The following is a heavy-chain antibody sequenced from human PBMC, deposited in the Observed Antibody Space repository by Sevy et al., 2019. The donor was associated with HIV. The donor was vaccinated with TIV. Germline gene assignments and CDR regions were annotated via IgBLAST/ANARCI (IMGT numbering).Heavy chain of an antibody. D-gene: IGHD1-7*01. V-gene: IGHV3-21*01. Sequence: GGSLRLSCAASGFIFSTYNMNWVRQAPGKGLEWVSSISHSSTYIYYTDSLKGRFTVSRDNAKNSLYLQMNSLRAEDTAIYYCAREFGRGTTGGGHYYGMDVWGQGTTVTVSS. CDR2: ISHSSTYI. CDR3: AREFGRGTTGGGHYYGMDV. CDR1: GFIFSTYN. J-gene: IGHJ6*02.